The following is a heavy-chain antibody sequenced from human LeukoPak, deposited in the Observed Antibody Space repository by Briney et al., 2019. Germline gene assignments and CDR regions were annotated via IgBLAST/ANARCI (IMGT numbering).Heavy chain of an antibody. CDR2: ISGRGGST. V-gene: IGHV3-23*01. J-gene: IGHJ4*02. D-gene: IGHD6-6*01. CDR3: AKVREYSSSEYYFDY. Sequence: PGGSLRLSCAASGFTFSSYAMSWVRQSPGKGRECVSAISGRGGSTYYADSVKGRFTISRDNSKNTLYLQMNSLRAEDTAVYYCAKVREYSSSEYYFDYWGQGTLVTVSS. CDR1: GFTFSSYA.